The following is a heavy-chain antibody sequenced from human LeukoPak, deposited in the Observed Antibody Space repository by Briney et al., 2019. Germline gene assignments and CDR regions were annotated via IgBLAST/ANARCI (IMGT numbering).Heavy chain of an antibody. V-gene: IGHV1-69*04. CDR1: GGTFSSYV. CDR2: IIPILGIA. Sequence: ASVKVSCKASGGTFSSYVISRVRQAPGQGLEWMGRIIPILGIANYAQKFQGRVTITADKSTSTAYMELSSLRSEDTAVYYCARSEPGIAADEFDYWGQGTLVTVSS. CDR3: ARSEPGIAADEFDY. J-gene: IGHJ4*02. D-gene: IGHD6-13*01.